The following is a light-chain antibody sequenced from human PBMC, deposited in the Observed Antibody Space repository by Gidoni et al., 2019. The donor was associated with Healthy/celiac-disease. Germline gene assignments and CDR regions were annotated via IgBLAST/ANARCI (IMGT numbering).Light chain of an antibody. CDR1: QSVLYSSNNKNY. CDR2: WAS. J-gene: IGKJ1*01. CDR3: QQYYSTPQT. V-gene: IGKV4-1*01. Sequence: DIVMTQSPDSLAVSLGERATINCKSSQSVLYSSNNKNYLAWYQQKPGQPPKLLIYWASTRESGVPDRFSGSGSGTDFTLTIGSLQAEDVAVYYCQQYYSTPQTFGQXTKVEI.